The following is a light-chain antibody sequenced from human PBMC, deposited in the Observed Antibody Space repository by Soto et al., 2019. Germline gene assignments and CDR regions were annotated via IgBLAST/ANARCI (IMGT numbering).Light chain of an antibody. V-gene: IGLV2-14*01. Sequence: QSALTQPASVSGSPGQSITISCTGTSSDVDGYDYVSWYQQYPGKAPKLIIYEVSNRPSGVSNRFSGSKSGNTASLTISGLRAEDEADYYCSSFRSSSTLPYVFGTGTKVTVL. J-gene: IGLJ1*01. CDR3: SSFRSSSTLPYV. CDR2: EVS. CDR1: SSDVDGYDY.